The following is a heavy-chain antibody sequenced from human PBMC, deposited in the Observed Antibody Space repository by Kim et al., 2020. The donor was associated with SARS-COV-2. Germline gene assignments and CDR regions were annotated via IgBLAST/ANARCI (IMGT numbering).Heavy chain of an antibody. CDR2: IYYSGST. D-gene: IGHD6-19*01. J-gene: IGHJ4*02. V-gene: IGHV4-59*01. Sequence: SETLSLTCTVSGGSISSYYWSWIRQPPGKGLEWIGYIYYSGSTNYNPSLKSRVTISVDTSKNQFSLKLSSVTAADTAVYYCARVEINSSGWYPGAFDYWGQGTLVTVSS. CDR1: GGSISSYY. CDR3: ARVEINSSGWYPGAFDY.